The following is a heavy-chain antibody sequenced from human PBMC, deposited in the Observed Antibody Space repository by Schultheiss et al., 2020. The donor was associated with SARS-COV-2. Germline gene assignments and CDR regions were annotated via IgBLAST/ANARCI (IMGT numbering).Heavy chain of an antibody. CDR3: ARDRGSGWVIDY. Sequence: ASVKVSCKASGYTFTSYGISWVRQAPGQGLEWMGWISAYNGNTNYAQKFQGRVTMTRDTSISIAYMEVSRLRSEDTAVYYCARDRGSGWVIDYWGQGATVTVSS. V-gene: IGHV1-18*01. J-gene: IGHJ4*03. CDR1: GYTFTSYG. CDR2: ISAYNGNT. D-gene: IGHD6-19*01.